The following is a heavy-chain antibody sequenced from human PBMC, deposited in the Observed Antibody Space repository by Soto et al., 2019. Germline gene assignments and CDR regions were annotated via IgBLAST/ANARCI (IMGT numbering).Heavy chain of an antibody. CDR2: ISAYNGNT. CDR3: ARDSITMVRGNGSTRYYYYGMDV. D-gene: IGHD3-10*01. V-gene: IGHV1-18*01. CDR1: GYTFTSYG. Sequence: ASVKVSCKASGYTFTSYGISWVRQAPGQGLEWMGWISAYNGNTNYAQKLQGRVTMTTDTSTSTAYMELRSLRSDDTAVYYCARDSITMVRGNGSTRYYYYGMDVWGQGTTVTVSS. J-gene: IGHJ6*02.